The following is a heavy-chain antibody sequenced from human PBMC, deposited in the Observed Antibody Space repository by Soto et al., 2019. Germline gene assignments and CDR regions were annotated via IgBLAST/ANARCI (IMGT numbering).Heavy chain of an antibody. J-gene: IGHJ3*02. Sequence: QVQLVQSGAEVKKPGASVKVSCKTSGYPFSNYGINWVRQAPGQGLEWMGWISPHNGNTNSAQRLQGRVTMTTDTSMNTAYLELRSLSFDDTAVYYCARARAGSFAFDIWGQGTLVTVSS. CDR3: ARARAGSFAFDI. CDR2: ISPHNGNT. D-gene: IGHD1-26*01. CDR1: GYPFSNYG. V-gene: IGHV1-18*01.